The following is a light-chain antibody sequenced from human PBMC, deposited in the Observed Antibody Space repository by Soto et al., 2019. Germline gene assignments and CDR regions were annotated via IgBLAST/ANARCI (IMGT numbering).Light chain of an antibody. V-gene: IGKV1-39*01. CDR3: QQSHGIPYT. CDR2: AAS. J-gene: IGKJ2*01. CDR1: QTISSY. Sequence: DLQMTQSPSSLSASVGDRVTITCRASQTISSYLNWYQQKPGKAPKLLNYAASSLQSGVPSRFSGSGSGTDFTLTISSLQPEDFATYYCQQSHGIPYTFGQGTKLEIK.